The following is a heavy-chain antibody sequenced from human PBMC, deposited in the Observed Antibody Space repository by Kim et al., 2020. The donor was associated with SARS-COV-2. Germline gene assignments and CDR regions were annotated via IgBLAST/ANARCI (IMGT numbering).Heavy chain of an antibody. CDR3: ARSSTGGPIDF. V-gene: IGHV1-8*02. CDR2: MNPNTDTT. D-gene: IGHD7-27*01. CDR1: GYTFTSHYD. Sequence: ASVKVSCKASGYTFTSHYDINWVRLATGQGLEWMGCMNPNTDTTGYAQKDQARPIMTRATSISAAYMVLDRLTYDDPAVYYCARSSTGGPIDFWGQGTLV. J-gene: IGHJ4*02.